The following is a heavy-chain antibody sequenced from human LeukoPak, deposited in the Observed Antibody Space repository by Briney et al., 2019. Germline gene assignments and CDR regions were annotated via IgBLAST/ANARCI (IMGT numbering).Heavy chain of an antibody. D-gene: IGHD2-21*02. CDR2: VYYSGTS. J-gene: IGHJ4*02. Sequence: SETLSLTCTVSGGSISTSGYYWGWIRQPPEKGLEWIGSVYYSGTSYYNPSLKSRVTMSVDTSKNQFSLKLTSVTAADTAIYYCARRDGALDYWGQGTLVTVSS. CDR1: GGSISTSGYY. CDR3: ARRDGALDY. V-gene: IGHV4-39*01.